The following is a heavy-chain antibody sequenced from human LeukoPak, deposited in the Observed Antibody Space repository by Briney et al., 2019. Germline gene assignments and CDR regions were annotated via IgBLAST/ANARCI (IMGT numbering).Heavy chain of an antibody. J-gene: IGHJ3*02. CDR2: INAGNGNT. CDR1: GFTFTSYA. D-gene: IGHD2-2*02. Sequence: ASVKVSCKTSGFTFTSYAMHWVRQAPGQSLEWMGWINAGNGNTKYSQKFQGRVTITRDTSASTAYMELRSLRSDDTAVYYCAIYTPYNAFDIWGKGTMVTVSS. CDR3: AIYTPYNAFDI. V-gene: IGHV1-3*01.